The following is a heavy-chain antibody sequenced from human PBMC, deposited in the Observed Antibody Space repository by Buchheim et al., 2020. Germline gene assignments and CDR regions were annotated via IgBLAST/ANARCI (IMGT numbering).Heavy chain of an antibody. D-gene: IGHD3-22*01. CDR1: GFTFSSYA. J-gene: IGHJ4*02. V-gene: IGHV3-23*01. CDR3: AKDGYYYESSGLHSYFDY. CDR2: ISGSGGST. Sequence: EVQLLESGGGLVQPGGSLRLSCAASGFTFSSYAMSWVRQAPGKGLEWVSAISGSGGSTYYADSVKGRFTISRDTSKNTLYLQMNSLRDEDTAVYYCAKDGYYYESSGLHSYFDYWGQGTL.